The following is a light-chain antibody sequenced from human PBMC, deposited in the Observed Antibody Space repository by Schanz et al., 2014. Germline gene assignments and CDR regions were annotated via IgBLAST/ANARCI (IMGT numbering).Light chain of an antibody. J-gene: IGKJ1*01. CDR1: QTISSY. Sequence: DIRMTQSPSSLSASVGDRVTITCRASQTISSYLNWYQQKPGKAPKLLIYDASNLETGVPARFSGTGSGTDFTLTISSLQPEDFATYYCQQTYSTPWAFGQGTKVEIK. CDR2: DAS. V-gene: IGKV1-39*01. CDR3: QQTYSTPWA.